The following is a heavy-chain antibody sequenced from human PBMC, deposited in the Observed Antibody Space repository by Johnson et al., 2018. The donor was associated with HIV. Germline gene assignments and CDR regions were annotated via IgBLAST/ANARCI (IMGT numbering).Heavy chain of an antibody. CDR2: ISYDGSNK. Sequence: VQLVESGGGVVQPGGSLRLSCAASDFTFTNNAIHWVRQAPGKGLEWVAVISYDGSNKYYADSVKGRFTISRDNSKNTLYLQMNSLRAEDTAVYYCAKGRDSSGFGAFDIWGQGTMVTVSS. CDR3: AKGRDSSGFGAFDI. V-gene: IGHV3-30*04. J-gene: IGHJ3*02. D-gene: IGHD3-22*01. CDR1: DFTFTNNA.